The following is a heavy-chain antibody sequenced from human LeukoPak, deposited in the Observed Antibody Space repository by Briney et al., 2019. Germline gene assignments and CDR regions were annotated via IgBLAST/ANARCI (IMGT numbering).Heavy chain of an antibody. CDR2: ISGSGGSA. D-gene: IGHD2-2*01. V-gene: IGHV3-23*01. CDR3: AKYSQLLSGFYFDF. Sequence: PGGSLRLSCAASEFTGFTFSGYALSWVRQAPGKGLEWVSAISGSGGSAYYADSVKGRFTISRDNSKNTLYLQMNSLRAEDTAIYYCAKYSQLLSGFYFDFWGQGTLVTVSS. CDR1: EFTGFTFSGYA. J-gene: IGHJ4*02.